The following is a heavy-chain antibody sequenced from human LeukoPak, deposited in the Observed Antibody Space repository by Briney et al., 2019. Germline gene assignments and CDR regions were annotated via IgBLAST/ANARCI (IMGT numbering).Heavy chain of an antibody. CDR1: GGSININNYY. CDR2: IYYSGNT. D-gene: IGHD5-12*01. V-gene: IGHV4-39*01. CDR3: AKSNGYGLIDY. J-gene: IGHJ4*02. Sequence: SETLSLTCTVSGGSININNYYWGWIRQPPGKGLEWIGSIYYSGNTYYSPSLKSRVIISVDTSRNQFSLRLSSVTAADTAMYYCAKSNGYGLIDYWGQGTLVTVSS.